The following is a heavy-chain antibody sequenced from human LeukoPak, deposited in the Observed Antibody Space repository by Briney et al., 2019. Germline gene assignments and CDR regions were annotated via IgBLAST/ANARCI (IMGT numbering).Heavy chain of an antibody. CDR3: ARSARDSSGYYFIR. V-gene: IGHV1-8*01. J-gene: IGHJ4*02. Sequence: ASVKVSCKASGYTFTSYDINWVRQATGQGLEWMGWMNPNSGNTGYAQKFQGRVTITADESTSTAYMELSSLRSEDTAVYYCARSARDSSGYYFIRWGQGTLVTVSS. CDR2: MNPNSGNT. D-gene: IGHD3-22*01. CDR1: GYTFTSYD.